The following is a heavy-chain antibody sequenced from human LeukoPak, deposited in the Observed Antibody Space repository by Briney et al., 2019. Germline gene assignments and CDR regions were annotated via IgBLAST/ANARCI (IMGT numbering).Heavy chain of an antibody. D-gene: IGHD6-19*01. Sequence: GGSLRLSCAASGFTFSSYAMHWVRQAPGKGPEWVAVISYDGSNKYYADSVKSRFTISRDNSKNTLYLQMNSLRAEDTAVYYCARDPLAGGWYDYWGQGTLVTVSS. V-gene: IGHV3-30*04. CDR3: ARDPLAGGWYDY. CDR1: GFTFSSYA. CDR2: ISYDGSNK. J-gene: IGHJ4*02.